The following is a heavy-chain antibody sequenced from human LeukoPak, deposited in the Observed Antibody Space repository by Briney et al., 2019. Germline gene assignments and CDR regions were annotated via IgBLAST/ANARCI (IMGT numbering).Heavy chain of an antibody. CDR3: AKDYRSSYYYGMDV. Sequence: PGGSLRLSCAASGFTFSSYGMHWVRQAPGKGLGWVAVISYDGSNKYYADSVKGRFTISRDNSKNTLYLQMNSLRAEDTAVYYCAKDYRSSYYYGMDVWGQGTTVTVSS. V-gene: IGHV3-30*18. CDR1: GFTFSSYG. J-gene: IGHJ6*02. CDR2: ISYDGSNK. D-gene: IGHD6-13*01.